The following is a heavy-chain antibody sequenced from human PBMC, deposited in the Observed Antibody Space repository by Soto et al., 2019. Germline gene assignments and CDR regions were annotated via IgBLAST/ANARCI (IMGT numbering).Heavy chain of an antibody. D-gene: IGHD1-26*01. Sequence: TLSLTYTVSGGSLRNRDYYWSWIRQPPGKGLEWIGYIYYSGSTNCNPSLKSRVTISVDTSKNQFSLKLSSVTAADTTVYYCARRYGSDIDYWGQGTLVTVSS. CDR2: IYYSGST. CDR3: ARRYGSDIDY. V-gene: IGHV4-61*08. J-gene: IGHJ4*02. CDR1: GGSLRNRDYY.